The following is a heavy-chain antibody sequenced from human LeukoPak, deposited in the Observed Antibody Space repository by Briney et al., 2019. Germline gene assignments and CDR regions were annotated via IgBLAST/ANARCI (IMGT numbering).Heavy chain of an antibody. CDR3: ARRVRSADYRLDY. J-gene: IGHJ4*02. Sequence: SETLSLTCAVYGGSFTIYSWTWIRQLPGKSLEWVGEISPSGNTQYNPSLKSRVTISLDASKSQFYLKLNSVTAADTAVYYCARRVRSADYRLDYWGQGTLVTVSS. CDR2: ISPSGNT. D-gene: IGHD4-11*01. CDR1: GGSFTIYS. V-gene: IGHV4-34*01.